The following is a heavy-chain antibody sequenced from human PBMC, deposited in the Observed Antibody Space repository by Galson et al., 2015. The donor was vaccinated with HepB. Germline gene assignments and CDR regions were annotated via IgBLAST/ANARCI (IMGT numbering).Heavy chain of an antibody. Sequence: SLRLSCAASRFTFSSYWMNWVRQAPGKGLEWVANINQDGSEKYYMDSVKGRFTISRDNAKNSLYLQMNSLRAEDTAVCYCARDYDPGARPLWYFDLWGRGTLVTVSP. V-gene: IGHV3-7*01. D-gene: IGHD3-3*01. CDR2: INQDGSEK. CDR3: ARDYDPGARPLWYFDL. J-gene: IGHJ2*01. CDR1: RFTFSSYW.